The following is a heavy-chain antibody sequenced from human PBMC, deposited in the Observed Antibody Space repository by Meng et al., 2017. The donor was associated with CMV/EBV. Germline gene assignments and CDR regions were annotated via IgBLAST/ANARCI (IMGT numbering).Heavy chain of an antibody. CDR3: ARWDIVTTFRKDYYYYGMDV. D-gene: IGHD5-12*01. J-gene: IGHJ6*02. V-gene: IGHV3-53*01. CDR1: GFTFSSYS. CDR2: IYSGGRT. Sequence: GESLKISCAASGFTFSSYSMNWVRQAPGTGLEWVSLIYSGGRTYYADSVKGRFTISRDNSKNTLFLQMNSLRAEDTAVYYCARWDIVTTFRKDYYYYGMDVWGQGTTVTVSS.